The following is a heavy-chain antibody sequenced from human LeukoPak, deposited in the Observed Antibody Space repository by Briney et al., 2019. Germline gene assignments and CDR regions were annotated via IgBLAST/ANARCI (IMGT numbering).Heavy chain of an antibody. D-gene: IGHD1-14*01. Sequence: PSETLSLTCTVSGGSISSSSDYWGWIRQAPGKGLEWIGEINHSGSTNYNPSLKSRVTISVDTSKNQFSLRLNSVTAADTAVYYCARGVFPGIPRKNYFDPWGQGILVTVSS. V-gene: IGHV4-39*01. CDR3: ARGVFPGIPRKNYFDP. J-gene: IGHJ5*02. CDR1: GGSISSSSDY. CDR2: INHSGST.